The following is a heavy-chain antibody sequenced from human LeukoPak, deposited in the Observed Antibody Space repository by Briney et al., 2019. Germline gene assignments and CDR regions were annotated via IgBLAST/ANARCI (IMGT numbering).Heavy chain of an antibody. CDR2: IYHSGST. D-gene: IGHD1-26*01. CDR3: ARGRPGGSYYMELFDY. Sequence: SQTLSLTCTVSGGSISSGGYYWSWIRQPPGKGLEWIGYIYHSGSTYYNPSLKSRVTISVDRSKNQFSLKLSSVTAADTAVYYCARGRPGGSYYMELFDYWGQGTLVTVSS. V-gene: IGHV4-30-2*01. CDR1: GGSISSGGYY. J-gene: IGHJ4*02.